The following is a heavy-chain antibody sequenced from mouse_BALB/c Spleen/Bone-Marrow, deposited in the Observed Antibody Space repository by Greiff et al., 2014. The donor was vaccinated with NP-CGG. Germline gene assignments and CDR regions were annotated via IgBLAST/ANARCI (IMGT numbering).Heavy chain of an antibody. D-gene: IGHD1-2*01. CDR3: ARGNGYHFDY. CDR2: ISYSGNA. CDR1: GDSITSSY. V-gene: IGHV3-8*02. Sequence: EVQLQQSGPSLVKPSQTLSLTCSVTGDSITSSYWNWIRKFPGNKLEYMGYISYSGNAYYNPSLKGRISLTRDTSKNQYYLQLNSVTTEDTATYFCARGNGYHFDYWGQGTTLTVSS. J-gene: IGHJ2*01.